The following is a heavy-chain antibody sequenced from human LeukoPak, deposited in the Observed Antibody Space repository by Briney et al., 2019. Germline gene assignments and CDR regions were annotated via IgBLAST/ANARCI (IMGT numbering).Heavy chain of an antibody. CDR1: GFTFSSYA. Sequence: GGSLRLSCAASGFTFSSYAMHWVRQAPGKGLEWVAVIWFDGGNKYYADSVKGRFTISRDNSKNTLYLQMNSLRAEDTGVYYCLTPAGWVNYWGQGTLVTVSS. V-gene: IGHV3-33*08. J-gene: IGHJ4*02. D-gene: IGHD1-14*01. CDR2: IWFDGGNK. CDR3: LTPAGWVNY.